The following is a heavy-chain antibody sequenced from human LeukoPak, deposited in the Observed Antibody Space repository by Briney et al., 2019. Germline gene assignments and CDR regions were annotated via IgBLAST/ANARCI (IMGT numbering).Heavy chain of an antibody. CDR2: IYSSGST. J-gene: IGHJ4*02. V-gene: IGHV4-59*01. Sequence: SETLSLTCTVSGGSISNYFWSWIRQPPGKGLEWIGYIYSSGSTNYNPSLKSRVTISGDTSKNQFSLKLSSVTAADTAVYYCARGRGYCSSTSCANFDYWGQGTLVTVSS. D-gene: IGHD2-2*01. CDR3: ARGRGYCSSTSCANFDY. CDR1: GGSISNYF.